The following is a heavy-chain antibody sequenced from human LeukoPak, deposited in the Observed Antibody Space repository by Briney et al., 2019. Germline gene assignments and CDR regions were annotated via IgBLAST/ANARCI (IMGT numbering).Heavy chain of an antibody. Sequence: VASVKVSCKASGYTFTGYYMHWVRQAPGQGLEWMAWINSNSGATNYAQKFQGRVTLTRDTSISTTYMELSRLRSDDTSVYYCAGSIAAAGQMPHDYWGQGTLVTVSS. CDR2: INSNSGAT. D-gene: IGHD6-13*01. CDR3: AGSIAAAGQMPHDY. J-gene: IGHJ4*02. CDR1: GYTFTGYY. V-gene: IGHV1-2*02.